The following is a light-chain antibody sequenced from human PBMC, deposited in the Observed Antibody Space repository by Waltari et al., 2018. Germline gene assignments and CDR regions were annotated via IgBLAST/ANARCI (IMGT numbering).Light chain of an antibody. CDR2: DAS. J-gene: IGKJ4*01. CDR1: QSVNNF. CDR3: QQRSNLLT. Sequence: EVVLTQTPATLSLSPGERATLSCRASQSVNNFVGWYQQKSGQAPRLLIYDASNRAAGIPARFSGSGSGTEFTLTITILEPEDFAIYYCQQRSNLLTFGGGTKVEIK. V-gene: IGKV3-11*01.